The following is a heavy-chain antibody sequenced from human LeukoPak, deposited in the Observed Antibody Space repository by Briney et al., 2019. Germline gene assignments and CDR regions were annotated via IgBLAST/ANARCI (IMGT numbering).Heavy chain of an antibody. Sequence: GGSLRLSCVASGFTFSSYAMHWVRQAPGKGLEYVSAISSNGGSTYHVDSVKGRFTISRDNSKNTLYLQMGSLRTEDMAVYYGARDRGEASSSGMDVWGQGTTVIVSS. V-gene: IGHV3-64*02. CDR1: GFTFSSYA. D-gene: IGHD2-2*01. CDR3: ARDRGEASSSGMDV. CDR2: ISSNGGST. J-gene: IGHJ6*02.